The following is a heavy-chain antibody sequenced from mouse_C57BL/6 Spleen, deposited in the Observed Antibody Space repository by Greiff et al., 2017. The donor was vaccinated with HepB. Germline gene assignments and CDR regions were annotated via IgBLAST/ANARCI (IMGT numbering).Heavy chain of an antibody. J-gene: IGHJ1*03. CDR2: IRNKANGYTT. V-gene: IGHV7-3*01. Sequence: EVKLMESGGGLVQPGGSLSLSCAASGFTFTDYYMSWVRQPPGKALEWLGFIRNKANGYTTEYSASVKGRFTISRDNYQSILYLQMNALRAEDSATYYCASYSRYFDVWGTGTTVTVSS. CDR1: GFTFTDYY. CDR3: ASYSRYFDV.